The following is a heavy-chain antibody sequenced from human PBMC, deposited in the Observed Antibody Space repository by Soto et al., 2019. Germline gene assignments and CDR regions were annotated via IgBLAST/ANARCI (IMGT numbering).Heavy chain of an antibody. Sequence: PSETLSLTCTVSGGSISSYYWSWIRQPPGKGLEWIGYIYYSGSTNYNPSPKSRVTISVDTSKNQFSLKLSSVTAADTAVYYCARDASTVTTERKLYYFDYWGQGTLVTVSS. V-gene: IGHV4-59*01. CDR2: IYYSGST. D-gene: IGHD4-17*01. CDR3: ARDASTVTTERKLYYFDY. J-gene: IGHJ4*02. CDR1: GGSISSYY.